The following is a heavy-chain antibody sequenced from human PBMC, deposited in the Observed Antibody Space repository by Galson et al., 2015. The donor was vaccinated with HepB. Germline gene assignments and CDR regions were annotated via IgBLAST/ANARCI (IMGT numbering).Heavy chain of an antibody. CDR3: ARERWDYYDSSGYFDY. CDR2: IIPNRGIA. Sequence: SVKVSCKASGGTFSSYTISWVRQAPGQGLEWMGRIIPNRGIADYAQKFQGRVTITADNSTSTAYMELSSLRSEDTAVYYCARERWDYYDSSGYFDYWAQGTLVTVSS. J-gene: IGHJ4*02. CDR1: GGTFSSYT. V-gene: IGHV1-69*02. D-gene: IGHD3-22*01.